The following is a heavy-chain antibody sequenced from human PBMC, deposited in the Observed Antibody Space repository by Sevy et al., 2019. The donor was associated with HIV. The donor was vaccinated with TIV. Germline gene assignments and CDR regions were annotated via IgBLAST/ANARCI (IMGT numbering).Heavy chain of an antibody. CDR3: ARESKTFYSSSPPNYFDS. D-gene: IGHD6-13*01. J-gene: IGHJ4*02. Sequence: SETLSLTCAVSGYSISSAYYWGWIRQPPGKGLEWIGSVYHSESTYYNPSLKSRVTISVDTSKNQFSLKLSSVTAADTAVYYCARESKTFYSSSPPNYFDSWGQGTLVTVSS. V-gene: IGHV4-38-2*02. CDR1: GYSISSAYY. CDR2: VYHSEST.